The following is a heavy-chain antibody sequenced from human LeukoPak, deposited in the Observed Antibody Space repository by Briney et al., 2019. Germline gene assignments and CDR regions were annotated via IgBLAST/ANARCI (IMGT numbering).Heavy chain of an antibody. CDR2: ISSSSSTI. CDR3: AREYSSSSGRAFDI. Sequence: PGGSLRLSCAASGFTFITYSMNWVRQAPGKGLEWISYISSSSSTIYYADSVKGRFTISRDNAKNSLYLQMNSLRDEGTAVYYCAREYSSSSGRAFDIWGQGTMVTVSS. V-gene: IGHV3-48*02. CDR1: GFTFITYS. J-gene: IGHJ3*02. D-gene: IGHD6-6*01.